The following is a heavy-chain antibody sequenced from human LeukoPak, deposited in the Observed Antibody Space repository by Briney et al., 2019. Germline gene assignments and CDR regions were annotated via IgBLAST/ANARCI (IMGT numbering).Heavy chain of an antibody. Sequence: PGGSLRLSCTASAFTFRSYAMSWVRQAPGKGLEWVSTISGSGGGTYYADSVKGRFTISRDNSKNTLSLQMSSLRAEDTAVYYCARGLVGTEYFQHWGQGTLVTVSS. J-gene: IGHJ1*01. CDR2: ISGSGGGT. CDR3: ARGLVGTEYFQH. V-gene: IGHV3-23*01. CDR1: AFTFRSYA. D-gene: IGHD2-8*02.